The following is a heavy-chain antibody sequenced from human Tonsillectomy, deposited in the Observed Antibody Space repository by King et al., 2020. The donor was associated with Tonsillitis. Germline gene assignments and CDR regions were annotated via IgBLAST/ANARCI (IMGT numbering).Heavy chain of an antibody. Sequence: QLQESGPGLVKPSETLSLTCTVSGGSISSSGYCWGWILQPPGKGLEWLGSICDSGSTYYNPSLRRRVTVSGDTSKSQFSLKLSSVTAADTALYYCARQKLSTVSNDYWGQGSLVTVSS. D-gene: IGHD4-17*01. J-gene: IGHJ4*02. V-gene: IGHV4-39*01. CDR1: GGSISSSGYC. CDR3: ARQKLSTVSNDY. CDR2: ICDSGST.